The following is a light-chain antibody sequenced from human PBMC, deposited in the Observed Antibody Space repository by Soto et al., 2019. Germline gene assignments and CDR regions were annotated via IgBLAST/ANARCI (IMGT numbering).Light chain of an antibody. J-gene: IGLJ2*01. CDR2: RNN. CDR1: SSNIGSNY. Sequence: QLVLTQPPSASGTPGQRVTISCSGSSSNIGSNYVYWYQQLPGTAPQLLIYRNNQRPSGVPDRFSGSKSGTSASLAISALRSEDEADYYCTVWDDSLRGRLFGGGTKVTVL. V-gene: IGLV1-47*01. CDR3: TVWDDSLRGRL.